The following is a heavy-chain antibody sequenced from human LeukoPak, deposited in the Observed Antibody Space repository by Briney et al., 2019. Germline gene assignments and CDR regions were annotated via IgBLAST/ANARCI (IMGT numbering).Heavy chain of an antibody. J-gene: IGHJ5*02. CDR1: GYTFTGFY. D-gene: IGHD3-9*01. CDR2: IHSNCGVS. V-gene: IGHV1-2*02. CDR3: ARGIRTSDWFGSWFDT. Sequence: VASGTVSCTASGYTFTGFYVHWLRQPPGPGIELMRWIHSNCGVSNYVLMLRGRVSMTIGTATSTAYLELASLWFDDTAVDYCARGIRTSDWFGSWFDTWGQGTLVTVSS.